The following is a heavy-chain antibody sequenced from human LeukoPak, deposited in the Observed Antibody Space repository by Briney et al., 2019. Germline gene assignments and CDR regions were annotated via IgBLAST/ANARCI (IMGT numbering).Heavy chain of an antibody. Sequence: SVKVSCKASGGTFSSYAISWVRQAPGQGLEWMGGIIPIFGTANYAQKFQGRVTITADESTSTAYMELSSLRSEDTAVYYCARAVGADTGGRDYYYYGMDVWGQGTTVTVSS. J-gene: IGHJ6*02. CDR2: IIPIFGTA. V-gene: IGHV1-69*13. CDR3: ARAVGADTGGRDYYYYGMDV. CDR1: GGTFSSYA. D-gene: IGHD1-26*01.